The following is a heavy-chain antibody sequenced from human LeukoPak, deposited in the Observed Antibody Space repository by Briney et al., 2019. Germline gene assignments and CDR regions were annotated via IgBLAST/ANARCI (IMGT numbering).Heavy chain of an antibody. CDR3: ARETTYYDILTGYSPLNWFDP. Sequence: SETLSLTCTVSGGSISSSSYYWGWIRQPPGKGLEWIGSIYYSGSTYYNPSLKSRVTISVDTSKNQFSLKLSSVTAADTAVYYCARETTYYDILTGYSPLNWFDPWGQGTLVTVSS. V-gene: IGHV4-39*07. D-gene: IGHD3-9*01. CDR2: IYYSGST. CDR1: GGSISSSSYY. J-gene: IGHJ5*02.